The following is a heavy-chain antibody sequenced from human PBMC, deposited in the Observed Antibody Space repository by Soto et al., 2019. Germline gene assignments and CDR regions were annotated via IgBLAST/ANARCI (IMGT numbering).Heavy chain of an antibody. J-gene: IGHJ4*02. CDR3: AKDRGSSWTDFDY. V-gene: IGHV3-9*01. CDR2: ISWDSGGI. CDR1: GFNFDDYA. D-gene: IGHD6-13*01. Sequence: DVQLVESGGGLVQPGRSLRLSCAASGFNFDDYAMHWVRQAPGKGLEWVSGISWDSGGIGYADSVKGRFTISRDNAKNSLHLQMNSLRVEDTAFYYCAKDRGSSWTDFDYWGQGTLVTVSS.